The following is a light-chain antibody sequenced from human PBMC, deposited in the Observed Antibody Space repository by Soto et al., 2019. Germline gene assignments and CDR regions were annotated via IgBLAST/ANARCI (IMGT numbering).Light chain of an antibody. V-gene: IGLV3-21*04. CDR1: NIGSKS. J-gene: IGLJ1*01. CDR3: QVWDSSSDHYG. Sequence: SYELTQPPSVSVAPGKTARITCGGNNIGSKSVHWYQQKPGQAPVLVIYYDSDRPSGIPERFSGSNSGNTATLTISRVEAGDEADYYWQVWDSSSDHYGFGTGTKLTVL. CDR2: YDS.